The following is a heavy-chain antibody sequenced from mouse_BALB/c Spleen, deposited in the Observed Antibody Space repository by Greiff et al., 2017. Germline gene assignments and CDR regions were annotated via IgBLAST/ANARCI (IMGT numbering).Heavy chain of an antibody. D-gene: IGHD1-1*01. J-gene: IGHJ2*01. CDR2: ISSGGST. CDR1: GFTFSSYG. Sequence: EVQRVESGGDLVKPGGSLKLSCAASGFTFSSYGMSWVRQTPDKRLEWVATISSGGSTYYPDSVKGRFTISRDNARNILYLQMSSLRSEDTAMYYCVTTVVATFDYWGQGTTLTVSS. V-gene: IGHV5-6-5*01. CDR3: VTTVVATFDY.